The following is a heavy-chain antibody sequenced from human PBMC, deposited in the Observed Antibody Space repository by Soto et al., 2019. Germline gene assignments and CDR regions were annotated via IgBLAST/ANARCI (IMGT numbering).Heavy chain of an antibody. CDR3: ARGGYCSGGRFYIWFDP. V-gene: IGHV1-3*01. Sequence: QVQLVQSGTEVKKPGASVRISCKASGYTFNAYAIYWVRQAPGKSLEWMGWVNAGLGNPEYAHKFQGRGTITRDTSEKTAYMDMTSLTYESTSVYICARGGYCSGGRFYIWFDPWGQGNLVTVSS. J-gene: IGHJ5*02. CDR2: VNAGLGNP. CDR1: GYTFNAYA. D-gene: IGHD2-15*01.